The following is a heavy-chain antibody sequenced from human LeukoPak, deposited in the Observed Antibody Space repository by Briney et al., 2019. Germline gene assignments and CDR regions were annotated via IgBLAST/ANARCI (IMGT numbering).Heavy chain of an antibody. CDR1: GGSISSGGYS. Sequence: KSSETLSLTCAVSGGSISSGGYSWSWIRQPPGKGLEWIGYIYHSGSSYYNPSLKSRVTISVDTSKNQFSLKLSSVTAADTAVYYCARGGYWFDPWGQGTLVTVSS. CDR2: IYHSGSS. CDR3: ARGGYWFDP. D-gene: IGHD6-25*01. J-gene: IGHJ5*02. V-gene: IGHV4-30-2*01.